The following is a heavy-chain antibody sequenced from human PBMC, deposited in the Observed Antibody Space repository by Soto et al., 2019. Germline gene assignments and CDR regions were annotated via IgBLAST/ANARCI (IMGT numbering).Heavy chain of an antibody. J-gene: IGHJ4*02. Sequence: QVQLVESGGGVVQPGRSLRLSCAASGFTLSNYGMHWVRQAPGKGLEWVAVIWYDGSNKYYADSVKGRFTISRDNSKNTLNLQMNSLRAEDTAVYYCARDGGLGYSGCSIDYWGLGTLVTVSS. D-gene: IGHD5-12*01. CDR2: IWYDGSNK. V-gene: IGHV3-33*01. CDR3: ARDGGLGYSGCSIDY. CDR1: GFTLSNYG.